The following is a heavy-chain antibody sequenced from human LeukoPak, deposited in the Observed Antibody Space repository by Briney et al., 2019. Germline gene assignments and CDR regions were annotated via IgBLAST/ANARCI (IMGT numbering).Heavy chain of an antibody. CDR3: ARDRWYTSGWSCFDY. V-gene: IGHV3-66*01. CDR1: GFTVSSNY. D-gene: IGHD6-19*01. J-gene: IGHJ4*02. CDR2: IYSGGST. Sequence: GGSLRLSCAASGFTVSSNYMSWVRRAPGKGLEWVSVIYSGGSTYYADSVKGRFTISRDNSKNTLYLQMNSLRAEDTAVYYCARDRWYTSGWSCFDYWGQGTLVTVSS.